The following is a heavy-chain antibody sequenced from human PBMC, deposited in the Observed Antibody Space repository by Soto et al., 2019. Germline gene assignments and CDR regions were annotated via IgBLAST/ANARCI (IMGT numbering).Heavy chain of an antibody. CDR3: AKIGHDRSGYLNDAFDI. CDR1: GFIVSDNY. CDR2: IYSDGST. J-gene: IGHJ3*02. D-gene: IGHD3-22*01. V-gene: IGHV3-53*01. Sequence: GGSLRLSCAASGFIVSDNYMNWVRQAPGKGLEWVSVIYSDGSTCYVDSVEGRFTISRDNSNNTLYLQMSRLSAEDTAIYYCAKIGHDRSGYLNDAFDIWGQGTAVTVSS.